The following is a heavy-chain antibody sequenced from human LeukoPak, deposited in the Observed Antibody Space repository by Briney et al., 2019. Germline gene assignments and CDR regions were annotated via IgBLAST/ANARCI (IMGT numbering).Heavy chain of an antibody. Sequence: GGSLRLSCAASGFTFDDYGRHWVRQAPGKGLERVSCISWNSNNIDYADSVKGRFTISRDNAKTSLYLQLNSLRAEDMALYYCARGRYYHDASGYYSLDYWGQGTLVTVSS. CDR3: ARGRYYHDASGYYSLDY. J-gene: IGHJ4*02. CDR1: GFTFDDYG. CDR2: ISWNSNNI. D-gene: IGHD3-22*01. V-gene: IGHV3-9*03.